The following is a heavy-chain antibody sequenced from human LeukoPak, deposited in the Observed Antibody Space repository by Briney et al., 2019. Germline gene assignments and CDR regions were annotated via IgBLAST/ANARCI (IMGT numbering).Heavy chain of an antibody. D-gene: IGHD6-19*01. J-gene: IGHJ4*02. V-gene: IGHV3-23*01. CDR3: AGGGSIEVAGY. Sequence: GGSLRLSCAASGFTFSTYAMTWVRQAPGKGLEWVSGINSNGDEIYYADSVKGRFTISRDNAKNTLYLQMNSLRVEDTAVYFCAGGGSIEVAGYWGQGTLVTVSS. CDR2: INSNGDEI. CDR1: GFTFSTYA.